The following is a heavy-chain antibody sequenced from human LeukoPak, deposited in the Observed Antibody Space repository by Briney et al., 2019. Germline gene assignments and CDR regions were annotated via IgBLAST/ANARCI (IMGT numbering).Heavy chain of an antibody. Sequence: SETLSLTCTVSGYSISSGYHWGWIRQPPGKGLEWIGSIYHSGSTYYNPSLKSRVTISVDTSKNQFSLKLSSVTAADTAVYYCARVVQSTDSSGFYLPEYFQHWGQGTLVTVSS. CDR3: ARVVQSTDSSGFYLPEYFQH. D-gene: IGHD3-22*01. V-gene: IGHV4-38-2*02. CDR2: IYHSGST. J-gene: IGHJ1*01. CDR1: GYSISSGYH.